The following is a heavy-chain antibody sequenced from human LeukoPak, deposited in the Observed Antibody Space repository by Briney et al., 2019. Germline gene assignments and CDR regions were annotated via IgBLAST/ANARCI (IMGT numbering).Heavy chain of an antibody. CDR3: AKDSYDSSGYQFDY. CDR2: ISRRGGSP. Sequence: GGSLRLSCAASGFTFSSYAMSWVRHAPGKGLEWVSAISRRGGSPYYADSVKGRFTISRDNTKNTLYLQINSLRAEDTAVYYCAKDSYDSSGYQFDYWGQGTLVTVSS. D-gene: IGHD3-22*01. CDR1: GFTFSSYA. J-gene: IGHJ4*02. V-gene: IGHV3-23*01.